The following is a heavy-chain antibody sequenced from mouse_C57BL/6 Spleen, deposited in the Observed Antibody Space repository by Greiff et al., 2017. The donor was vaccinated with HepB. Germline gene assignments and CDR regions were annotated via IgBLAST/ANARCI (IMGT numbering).Heavy chain of an antibody. D-gene: IGHD1-1*01. Sequence: EVQVVESGGGLVKPGGSLKLSCAASGFTFSDYGMHWVRQAPEKGLEWVAYISSGSSTIYYADTVKGRFTISRDNAKNTLFLQMTSLRSEDTAMYYCARGHYGSSYVAYWGQGTLVTVSA. CDR2: ISSGSSTI. CDR3: ARGHYGSSYVAY. J-gene: IGHJ3*01. V-gene: IGHV5-17*01. CDR1: GFTFSDYG.